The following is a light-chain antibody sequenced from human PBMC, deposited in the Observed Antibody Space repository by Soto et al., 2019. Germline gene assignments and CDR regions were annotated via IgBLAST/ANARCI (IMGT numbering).Light chain of an antibody. CDR1: QSVRSN. J-gene: IGKJ1*01. Sequence: IVMTQSPGTLFVSPGERXXXXXRASQSVRSNLAWYQQKPGQSPRLLIYGASTRATGVPDRFTGSGSGTEFTLSISRLQPEDFAVYFCHEYDNLWTFGQGTKVDIK. CDR2: GAS. V-gene: IGKV3-15*01. CDR3: HEYDNLWT.